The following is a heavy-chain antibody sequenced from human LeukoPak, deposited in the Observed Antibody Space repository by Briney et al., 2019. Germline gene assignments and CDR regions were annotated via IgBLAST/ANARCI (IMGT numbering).Heavy chain of an antibody. D-gene: IGHD3-10*01. Sequence: GSLRLSCAASGFSFTDYYMTWIRQAPGKGLEWIGEINHSGSTNYNPSLKSRVTISVDTSKNQFSLKLSSVTAADTAVYYCARGGPDITMVRGALGYWGQGTLVTVSS. CDR1: GFSFTDYY. CDR2: INHSGST. J-gene: IGHJ4*02. CDR3: ARGGPDITMVRGALGY. V-gene: IGHV4-34*01.